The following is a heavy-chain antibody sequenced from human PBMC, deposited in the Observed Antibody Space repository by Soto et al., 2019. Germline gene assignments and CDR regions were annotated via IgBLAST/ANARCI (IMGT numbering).Heavy chain of an antibody. V-gene: IGHV1-58*01. D-gene: IGHD3-3*01. CDR2: IVVGSGNT. J-gene: IGHJ5*02. Sequence: QMQLVQSGPEVKKSGTSMKVSCKTSGFTFSSSAVQWVRQARAQRLEWIGWIVVGSGNTNYAQKFQERVTITRDMSTSTAYMELSGLRSEDTAVYYCAAALNYDFWTGYFWFDTWGQGTLVTVSS. CDR3: AAALNYDFWTGYFWFDT. CDR1: GFTFSSSA.